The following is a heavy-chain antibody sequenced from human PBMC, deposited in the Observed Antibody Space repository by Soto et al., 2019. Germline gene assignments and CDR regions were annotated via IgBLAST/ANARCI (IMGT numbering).Heavy chain of an antibody. Sequence: QVQLVQSGAEVKKPGSSVKVSCKASGGTFSSYAISWVRQAPGQGLEWMGGIIPIFGTADYAQKFQGRVTITADGSTSTGNMELSSLGSEDTAVYYCASHYDSSGYYYRGLDYWGQGTLVTVSS. D-gene: IGHD3-22*01. V-gene: IGHV1-69*12. CDR3: ASHYDSSGYYYRGLDY. CDR1: GGTFSSYA. J-gene: IGHJ4*02. CDR2: IIPIFGTA.